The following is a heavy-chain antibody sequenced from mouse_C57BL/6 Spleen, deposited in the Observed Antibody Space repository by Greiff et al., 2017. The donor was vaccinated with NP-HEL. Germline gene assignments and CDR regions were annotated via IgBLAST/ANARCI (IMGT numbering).Heavy chain of an antibody. CDR1: GYTFTSYW. D-gene: IGHD2-10*02. CDR2: INPSNGGT. Sequence: VQLQQSGTELVKPGASVKLSCKASGYTFTSYWMHWVKQRPGQGLEWIGNINPSNGGTNYNEKFKSKATLTVDKSSITAYMQLSSLTSEDSAVYDCSSWGPSYWYIDVWGTGTTVSVSS. V-gene: IGHV1-53*01. J-gene: IGHJ1*03. CDR3: SSWGPSYWYIDV.